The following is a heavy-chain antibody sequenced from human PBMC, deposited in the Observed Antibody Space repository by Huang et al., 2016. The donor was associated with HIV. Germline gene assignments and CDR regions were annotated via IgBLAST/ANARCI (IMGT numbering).Heavy chain of an antibody. CDR1: GGSVNSGYYY. CDR3: ARLPFDYVWGTQRQTALDELDV. D-gene: IGHD3-16*01. Sequence: QLQLQESGPGLVRPSETLSLTCSVSGGSVNSGYYYWGWIRQPPGKGLEWIASVFDVVKTFYHPALKRRVSMSLDTSKKRFSLNLSSVTAADTAVYFCARLPFDYVWGTQRQTALDELDVWGQGTMVTVSS. J-gene: IGHJ3*01. CDR2: VFDVVKT. V-gene: IGHV4-39*01.